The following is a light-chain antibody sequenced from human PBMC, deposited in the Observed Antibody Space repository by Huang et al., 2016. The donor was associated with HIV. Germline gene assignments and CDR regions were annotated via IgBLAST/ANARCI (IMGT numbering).Light chain of an antibody. CDR1: QSLLDSDDGNTY. V-gene: IGKV2-40*01. Sequence: DIVITQTPLSLPVTPGEPASISCKSSQSLLDSDDGNTYLDWYLQKPGQAPQLLIHTFSWRASGGPSRFSGSGAGNDFILKISRVEAEDVGVYYWMQRIDFITFGQGTRLEMK. CDR3: MQRIDFIT. J-gene: IGKJ5*01. CDR2: TFS.